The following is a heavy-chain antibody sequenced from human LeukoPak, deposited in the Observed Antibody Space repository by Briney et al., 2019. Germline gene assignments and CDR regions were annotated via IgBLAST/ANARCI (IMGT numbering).Heavy chain of an antibody. D-gene: IGHD3-10*01. CDR2: SHNDGNSV. V-gene: IGHV3-74*01. CDR3: VRHNYGYDY. CDR1: GFTFNRYW. J-gene: IGHJ4*02. Sequence: GGPLRLSCAASGFTFNRYWMHWVRQVPGKEVVWVSHSHNDGNSVSYADSVKGRFTVSRDNAKNTLYLQMNRLRPEDTAVYYCVRHNYGYDYWGQGTLVTVSS.